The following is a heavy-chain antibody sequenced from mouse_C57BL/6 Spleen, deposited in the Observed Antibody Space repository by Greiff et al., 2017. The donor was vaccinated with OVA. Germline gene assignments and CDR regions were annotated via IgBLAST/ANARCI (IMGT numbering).Heavy chain of an antibody. CDR1: GYTFTSYW. J-gene: IGHJ4*01. Sequence: QVQLQQPGAELVKPGASVKVSCKASGYTFTSYWMHWVKQRPGQGLEWIGRLHPSDSDTNYNQKFKGKATLTVDKSSSTAYMQLSSLTSEDSAVYYCAIASYSKGAMDYWGQGTSVTVSS. V-gene: IGHV1-74*01. CDR3: AIASYSKGAMDY. D-gene: IGHD2-5*01. CDR2: LHPSDSDT.